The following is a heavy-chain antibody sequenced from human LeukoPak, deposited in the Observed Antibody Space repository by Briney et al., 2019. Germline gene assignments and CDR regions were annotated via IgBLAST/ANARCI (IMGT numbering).Heavy chain of an antibody. Sequence: SETLSLTCTVSGGSISSYYWSWIRQPPGKGLEWIGYIYYSGSTNYNPSLKSRVTISVDTSKNQFSLKLSSVTAADTAVCYCARVSGRTYYYGMDVWGKGTTVTVSS. V-gene: IGHV4-59*01. J-gene: IGHJ6*04. CDR1: GGSISSYY. D-gene: IGHD5/OR15-5a*01. CDR3: ARVSGRTYYYGMDV. CDR2: IYYSGST.